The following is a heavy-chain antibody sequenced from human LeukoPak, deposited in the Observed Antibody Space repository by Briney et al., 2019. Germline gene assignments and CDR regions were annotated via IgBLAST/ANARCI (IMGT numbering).Heavy chain of an antibody. D-gene: IGHD6-13*01. Sequence: GGSLRLSCAASGFTFSSYAMHWVRQAPGKGLEWVAVISYDGSNKYYADSVKGRFTISRDNSKNTLYLQMNSLRAEDTAVYYCARDFVEQQLVDGFDYWGQGTLVTVSS. J-gene: IGHJ4*02. CDR1: GFTFSSYA. CDR3: ARDFVEQQLVDGFDY. V-gene: IGHV3-30*01. CDR2: ISYDGSNK.